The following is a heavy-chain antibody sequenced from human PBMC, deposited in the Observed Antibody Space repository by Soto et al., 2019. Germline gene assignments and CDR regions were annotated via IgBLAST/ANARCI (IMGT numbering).Heavy chain of an antibody. V-gene: IGHV4-59*01. CDR1: GGSISSYY. CDR3: ARVRVTRGGYEALFDY. CDR2: IYYSGST. J-gene: IGHJ4*02. D-gene: IGHD5-12*01. Sequence: LSLTCTVSGGSISSYYWSWIRQPPGKGLEWIGYIYYSGSTNYNPSLKSRVTISVDTSKNQFSLKLSSVTAADTAVYYCARVRVTRGGYEALFDYWGQGTLVTVSS.